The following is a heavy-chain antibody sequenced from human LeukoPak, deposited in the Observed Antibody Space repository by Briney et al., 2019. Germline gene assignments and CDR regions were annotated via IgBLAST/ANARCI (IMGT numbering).Heavy chain of an antibody. D-gene: IGHD1-26*01. J-gene: IGHJ6*02. CDR1: GFTFSSYA. CDR3: AKPKVGVGATALARLIGMDV. Sequence: GGSLRLSCAASGFTFSSYAMSWVRQAPGKGLEWVSAISGSGGSTCYADSVKGRFTISRDNSKNTLYLQMNSLRAEDTAVYYCAKPKVGVGATALARLIGMDVWGQGTTVTVSS. V-gene: IGHV3-23*01. CDR2: ISGSGGST.